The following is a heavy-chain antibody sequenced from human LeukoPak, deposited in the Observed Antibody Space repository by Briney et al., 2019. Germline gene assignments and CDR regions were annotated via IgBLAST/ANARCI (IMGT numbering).Heavy chain of an antibody. CDR2: INYSGST. D-gene: IGHD2/OR15-2a*01. Sequence: SETLSLTCTVSGGSISDYYWSWIRQPPGKELEWIGYINYSGSTNYNPSLKSRVTISEDTSKNQYSLKLNSVTAADTAVYYCARVTFHGANYYYYYMDVWGKGTTVTVSS. V-gene: IGHV4-59*01. J-gene: IGHJ6*03. CDR1: GGSISDYY. CDR3: ARVTFHGANYYYYYMDV.